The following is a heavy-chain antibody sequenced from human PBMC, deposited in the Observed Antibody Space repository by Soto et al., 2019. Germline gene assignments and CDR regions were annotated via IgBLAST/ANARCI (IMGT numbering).Heavy chain of an antibody. J-gene: IGHJ6*02. CDR2: IYYSGRT. CDR3: ARGPIYYDFWSGYSDGYYYYGMDV. V-gene: IGHV4-31*03. CDR1: GGSISSGGYY. Sequence: TSETLSLTCTVSGGSISSGGYYWSRIRQHPGKGLEWIGYIYYSGRTYYNPSLKSRVTISVDTSKNQFSLKLSSVTAADTAVYYCARGPIYYDFWSGYSDGYYYYGMDVWGQGTTVTVSS. D-gene: IGHD3-3*01.